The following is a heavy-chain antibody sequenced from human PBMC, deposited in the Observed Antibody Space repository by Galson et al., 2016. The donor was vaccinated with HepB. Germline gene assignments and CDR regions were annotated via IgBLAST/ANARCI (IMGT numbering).Heavy chain of an antibody. CDR1: GLTFSSYT. J-gene: IGHJ4*02. V-gene: IGHV3-21*01. CDR3: ATGVGYCVSTNCYADY. D-gene: IGHD2-2*01. CDR2: ISSRRYI. Sequence: SLRLSCPASGLTFSSYTLNWVRQAPGKGLEWVSSISSRRYIYYADSVKGRFTISRDNAKNSLYLQMNSLRAEDTAVYYGATGVGYCVSTNCYADYWGQGTLVTVSS.